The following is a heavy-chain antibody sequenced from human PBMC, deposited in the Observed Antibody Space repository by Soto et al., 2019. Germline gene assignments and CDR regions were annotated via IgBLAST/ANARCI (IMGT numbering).Heavy chain of an antibody. CDR1: GITFGIYG. D-gene: IGHD3-9*01. Sequence: QLHLVESGGGVVQPGTSLSLSCAASGITFGIYGMHWVRQAPGKGLEWLAVIWFDGSTQYYADSVKGRFTISRDNAKNSLYLQMDRLRPEDTAFYYCAKSPHDILIGSAFDYWGQGTLVTVSS. J-gene: IGHJ4*02. CDR3: AKSPHDILIGSAFDY. V-gene: IGHV3-33*06. CDR2: IWFDGSTQ.